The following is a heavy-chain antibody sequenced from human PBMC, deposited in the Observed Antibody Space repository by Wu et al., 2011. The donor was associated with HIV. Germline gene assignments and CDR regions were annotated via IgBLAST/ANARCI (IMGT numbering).Heavy chain of an antibody. CDR1: GYTFTGYY. CDR2: INPSGGST. J-gene: IGHJ6*03. D-gene: IGHD3-10*01. Sequence: QVQLVQSGAEVKKPGASVTVSCKASGYTFTGYYMHWVRQAPGQGLEWMGIINPSGGSTSYAQKFQGRVTMTRDTSTSTVYMELSSLRSEDTAVYYCARSGGGSGSYDGYYYYYYMDVVGQRDHGHRLL. V-gene: IGHV1-46*01. CDR3: ARSGGGSGSYDGYYYYYYMDV.